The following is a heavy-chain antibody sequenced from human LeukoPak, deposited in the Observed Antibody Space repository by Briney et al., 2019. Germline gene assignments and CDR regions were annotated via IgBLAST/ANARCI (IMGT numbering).Heavy chain of an antibody. CDR2: IDHRGIS. D-gene: IGHD2-15*01. V-gene: IGHV4-34*01. CDR1: GESFSAYF. J-gene: IGHJ4*03. CDR3: ASRSLTLAAARCFDD. Sequence: SETLSLTCAVHGESFSAYFWSWLRQVPGRGLEWIGEIDHRGISNYNQSLKSRATLLVDTYNNRFSLSLASVTAADTATYYCASRSLTLAAARCFDDWGQGTVVTVSS.